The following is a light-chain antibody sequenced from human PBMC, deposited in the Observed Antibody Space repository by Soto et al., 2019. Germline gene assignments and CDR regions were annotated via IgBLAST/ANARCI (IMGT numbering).Light chain of an antibody. V-gene: IGKV3-20*01. CDR2: DAS. J-gene: IGKJ1*01. CDR1: QSVSSSH. CDR3: QQYGSSPRT. Sequence: EIVLTQSPGTLSSSPGERATLSCRASQSVSSSHLAWYQQKPGQAPRLLIYDASNRATGIPDRFSGSGSGTDFSLTISTLEPEDCAVYYCQQYGSSPRTFGQGTKVEIK.